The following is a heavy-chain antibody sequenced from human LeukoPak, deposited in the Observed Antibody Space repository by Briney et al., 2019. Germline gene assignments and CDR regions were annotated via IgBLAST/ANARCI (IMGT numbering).Heavy chain of an antibody. D-gene: IGHD7-27*01. CDR2: IYHSGSGST. V-gene: IGHV4-30-2*01. J-gene: IGHJ5*02. CDR1: GGSISSGGHS. CDR3: TNGGDFPIVSRDPGNNWFDP. Sequence: SQTLSLTCTVSGGSISSGGHSWSWIRQPPGKGLEWIGYIYHSGSGSTYYNPSLKSRVTISIDKSKNQFSLKLNSVTAEDTAVYYCTNGGDFPIVSRDPGNNWFDPWGQGTLVTVSS.